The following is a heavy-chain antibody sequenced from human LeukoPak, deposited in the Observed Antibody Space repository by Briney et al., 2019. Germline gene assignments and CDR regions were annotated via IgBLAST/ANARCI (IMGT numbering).Heavy chain of an antibody. CDR3: ARRTHGYSYARDYYYYMDV. CDR1: SGSFSGYY. J-gene: IGHJ6*03. D-gene: IGHD5-18*01. V-gene: IGHV4-34*01. CDR2: INHSGST. Sequence: PSETLSLTCAVYSGSFSGYYWSWIRQPPGKGLEWIGEINHSGSTNYNPSLKSRVTISVDTSKNQFSLKLSSVTAADTAVYYCARRTHGYSYARDYYYYMDVWGKGTTVTVSS.